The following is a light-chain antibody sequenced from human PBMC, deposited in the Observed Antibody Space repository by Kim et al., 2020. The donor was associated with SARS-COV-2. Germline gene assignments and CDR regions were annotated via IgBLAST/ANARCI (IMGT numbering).Light chain of an antibody. CDR3: MQALQTPT. J-gene: IGKJ5*01. Sequence: EPASISCRSSQSLLHSNGYNYLDWYLQKPGQSPQLLIYLGSNRASGVPDRLSGSGSGTDFTLKISRVEAEDVGVYYCMQALQTPTFGQGTRLEIK. V-gene: IGKV2-28*01. CDR1: QSLLHSNGYNY. CDR2: LGS.